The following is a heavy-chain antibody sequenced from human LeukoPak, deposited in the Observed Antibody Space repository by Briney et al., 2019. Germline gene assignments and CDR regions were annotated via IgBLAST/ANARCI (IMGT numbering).Heavy chain of an antibody. Sequence: GASVKVSCKASGYTFTGYYMHWVRQAPGQGLEWMGWINPNSGGTNYAQKFQGRVTMTRDTSISTAYMELSRLRSDDTAVYYCARDPARITMIAHYYYMDVWGKGTTVTVSS. D-gene: IGHD3-22*01. CDR3: ARDPARITMIAHYYYMDV. V-gene: IGHV1-2*02. CDR1: GYTFTGYY. J-gene: IGHJ6*03. CDR2: INPNSGGT.